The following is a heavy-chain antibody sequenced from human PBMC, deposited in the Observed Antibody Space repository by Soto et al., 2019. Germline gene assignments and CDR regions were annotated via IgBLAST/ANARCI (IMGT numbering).Heavy chain of an antibody. CDR3: ARARLDPPALEY. CDR2: MSYDGSDK. Sequence: QVQLVESGGGVVQPGRSLRLSCAASGFSFRSYAMHWVRQAPGKGLEWVAVMSYDGSDKDYADSVKGRLTISRDNSKNTLYLQMSSLRAEDTAVYYCARARLDPPALEYWGQGTLVTVSS. V-gene: IGHV3-30-3*01. J-gene: IGHJ4*02. CDR1: GFSFRSYA. D-gene: IGHD2-2*01.